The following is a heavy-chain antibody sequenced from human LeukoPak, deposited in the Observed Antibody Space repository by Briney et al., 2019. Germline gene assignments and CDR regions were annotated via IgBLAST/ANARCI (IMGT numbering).Heavy chain of an antibody. CDR3: ARDHYDSRGDYVVEY. Sequence: SETLTLTCSISGDSINSGGYYWNWIRQPPGKGLEWLGYIHSGGNAYFNPSVEGRSSISLDKSQNQFFLRLTSVTAADTDVYFCARDHYDSRGDYVVEYWGQGTLVTVSS. CDR2: IHSGGNA. V-gene: IGHV4-31*03. D-gene: IGHD3-22*01. J-gene: IGHJ4*02. CDR1: GDSINSGGYY.